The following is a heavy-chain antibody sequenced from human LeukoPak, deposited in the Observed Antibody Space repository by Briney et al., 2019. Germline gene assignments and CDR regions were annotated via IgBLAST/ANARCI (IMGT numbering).Heavy chain of an antibody. CDR3: TTDLGDGRGGF. Sequence: GGSLRLSCVGSGFTFSNAWMNWVRQAPGKGLEGVGLFRSKSDGGTIDYAAPVRGRFTISRDDSKNTLYLQMNSLRTEDTALYYCTTDLGDGRGGFGGQGTLVTVSS. J-gene: IGHJ4*02. V-gene: IGHV3-15*01. CDR2: FRSKSDGGTI. CDR1: GFTFSNAW. D-gene: IGHD3-16*01.